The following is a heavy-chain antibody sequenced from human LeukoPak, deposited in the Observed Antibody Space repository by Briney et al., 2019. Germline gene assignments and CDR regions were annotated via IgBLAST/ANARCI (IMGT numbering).Heavy chain of an antibody. CDR1: GYTFTSYG. CDR3: ARGATVNPYYYGSGSYADY. D-gene: IGHD3-10*01. V-gene: IGHV1-18*01. CDR2: ISAYNGNT. Sequence: ASVKVSCKASGYTFTSYGISWVRQAPGQGLEWMGWISAYNGNTNYARKLQGRVTMTTDTSTSTAYMELRSLRSDDTAVYYCARGATVNPYYYGSGSYADYWGQGTLVTVSS. J-gene: IGHJ4*02.